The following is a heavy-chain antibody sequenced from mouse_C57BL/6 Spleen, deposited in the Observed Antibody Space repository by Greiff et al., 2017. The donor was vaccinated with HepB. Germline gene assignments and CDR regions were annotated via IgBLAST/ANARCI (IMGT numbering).Heavy chain of an antibody. CDR2: INPSSGYT. CDR1: GYTFTSYW. D-gene: IGHD2-4*01. CDR3: ARIYYDYGQGYYFDY. J-gene: IGHJ2*01. Sequence: VQLQQSGAELAKPGASVKLSCKASGYTFTSYWMHWVKQRPGQGLEWIGYINPSSGYTKYTQKFKDKATLTADKSSSTAYMQLSSLTSEDSAVYYCARIYYDYGQGYYFDYWGQGTTLTVSA. V-gene: IGHV1-7*01.